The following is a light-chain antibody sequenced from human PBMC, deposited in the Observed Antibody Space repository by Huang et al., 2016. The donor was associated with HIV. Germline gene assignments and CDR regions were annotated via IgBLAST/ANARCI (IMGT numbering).Light chain of an antibody. CDR2: ATS. V-gene: IGKV1-8*01. J-gene: IGKJ1*01. CDR1: QDINTY. Sequence: AIRITQSPSSLSASTGDKVSITCRASQDINTYLAWYQQKTGKTPSLLIYATSNLQSGVPSRFSGSGSGTDFTLTITHLQSEDFATYYCQQYYSFPLTFGQGSQVEV. CDR3: QQYYSFPLT.